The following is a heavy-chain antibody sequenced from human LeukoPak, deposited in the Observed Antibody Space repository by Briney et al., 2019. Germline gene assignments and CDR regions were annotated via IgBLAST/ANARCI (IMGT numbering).Heavy chain of an antibody. CDR1: GFTFDDYA. D-gene: IGHD1-26*01. V-gene: IGHV3-9*01. CDR2: ISWNSGSI. J-gene: IGHJ4*02. Sequence: PGRSLRLSCAAPGFTFDDYAMHWVRQAPGKGLEWVSGISWNSGSIGYADSVKGRFTISRDNAKNSLYLQMNSLRAEDTALYYCAKDIEGGAPSFDCWGQGTLVTVSS. CDR3: AKDIEGGAPSFDC.